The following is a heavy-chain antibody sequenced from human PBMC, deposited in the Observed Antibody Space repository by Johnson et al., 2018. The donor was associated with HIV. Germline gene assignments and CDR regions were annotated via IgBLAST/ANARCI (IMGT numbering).Heavy chain of an antibody. Sequence: QMQLVESGGGVVQPGGSLRLSCAASGFTFSSYGMHWVRQAPGKGLGWVAFIRYDGSNKYYADSVKGRFTISRDNSKNTLYLQMNSLRAEDTALYYCARADTAMVRGAFDIWGQGTMVTVSS. CDR2: IRYDGSNK. CDR1: GFTFSSYG. D-gene: IGHD5-18*01. J-gene: IGHJ3*02. V-gene: IGHV3-30*02. CDR3: ARADTAMVRGAFDI.